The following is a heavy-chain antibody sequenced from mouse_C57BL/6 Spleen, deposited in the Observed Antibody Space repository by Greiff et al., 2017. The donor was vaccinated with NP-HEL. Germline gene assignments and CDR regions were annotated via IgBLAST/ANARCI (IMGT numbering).Heavy chain of an antibody. CDR1: GYTFTDYE. J-gene: IGHJ1*03. D-gene: IGHD2-12*01. CDR3: TRPYYMYFYV. V-gene: IGHV1-15*01. Sequence: VQLQQSGAELVRPGASVTLSCKASGYTFTDYEMHWVKQTPVHGLEWIGAIDPETGGTAYNQKFKGKAILTADKSSSTAYMELRSLTSEDSAVYYCTRPYYMYFYVGGTGTTVTVSS. CDR2: IDPETGGT.